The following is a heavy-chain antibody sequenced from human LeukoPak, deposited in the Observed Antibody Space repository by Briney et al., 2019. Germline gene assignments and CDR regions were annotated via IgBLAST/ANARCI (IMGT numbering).Heavy chain of an antibody. Sequence: ASVKVSCKTSGYIFTTYGISWVRQAPGQGLEWMGWISTYNGNTRYTQKLQGRVTMTTEKSTSTAYMELRSLTSDDTAVYYCTRDPNGDDAFDIWGQGTMVIVSS. D-gene: IGHD3-16*01. V-gene: IGHV1-18*01. CDR2: ISTYNGNT. CDR1: GYIFTTYG. CDR3: TRDPNGDDAFDI. J-gene: IGHJ3*02.